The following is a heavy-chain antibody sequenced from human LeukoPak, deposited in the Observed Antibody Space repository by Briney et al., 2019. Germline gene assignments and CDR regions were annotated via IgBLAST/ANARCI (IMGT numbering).Heavy chain of an antibody. V-gene: IGHV3-7*01. J-gene: IGHJ4*02. D-gene: IGHD3-22*01. CDR3: ARRYYYDSSGYHY. CDR2: IKQDGSEK. Sequence: PGGSLRLSCAASGFTFSSYWMSWVRQAPGKGLEWVANIKQDGSEKYYVDSVKGRFTISRDNAKNSLYLQMNSLRDEDTAVYYCARRYYYDSSGYHYWGQGTLVTVSS. CDR1: GFTFSSYW.